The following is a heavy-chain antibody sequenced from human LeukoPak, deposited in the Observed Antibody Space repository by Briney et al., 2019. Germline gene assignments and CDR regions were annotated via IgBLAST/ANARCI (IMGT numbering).Heavy chain of an antibody. Sequence: GGSLRLSCAASGFTFHHYPMHWVRQPPGKGLEWVSLISWDGGITYYADSVRGRFTISRDNSKNSLSLEMNSLRTEDTALYYCAKDSNTGGYSFGSWGQGTLVTVTS. V-gene: IGHV3-43*01. J-gene: IGHJ4*02. CDR1: GFTFHHYP. CDR2: ISWDGGIT. CDR3: AKDSNTGGYSFGS. D-gene: IGHD5-12*01.